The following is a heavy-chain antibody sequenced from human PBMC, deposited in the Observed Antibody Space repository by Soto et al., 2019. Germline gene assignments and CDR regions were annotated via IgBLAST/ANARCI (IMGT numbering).Heavy chain of an antibody. Sequence: QVQLVESGGGVVQPGGSLRLSCATSGFAFSSYGMHWVRQAPGKGLEWVAVVRFDAINKYYADSVKGRFTISRDNSKSMVYLQMHSLRPDATAVYYCAKLPNCGGDCYFDYWGQGTLVTVSS. CDR3: AKLPNCGGDCYFDY. J-gene: IGHJ4*02. V-gene: IGHV3-30*02. CDR2: VRFDAINK. CDR1: GFAFSSYG. D-gene: IGHD2-21*02.